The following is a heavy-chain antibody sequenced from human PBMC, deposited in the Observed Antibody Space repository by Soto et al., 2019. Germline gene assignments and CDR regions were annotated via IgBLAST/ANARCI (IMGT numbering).Heavy chain of an antibody. CDR2: IHYSGSG. D-gene: IGHD4-17*01. CDR1: GGSISSYY. Sequence: PSETLSLTCTVSGGSISSYYWSWIRQPPGKGLEWIGYIHYSGSGYYNPSLKSRVTMSVDTSKNQLSLKLRSVIDADTAVYFCARGAGDYTTTFDYWGQGTLVNVSS. J-gene: IGHJ4*02. V-gene: IGHV4-59*01. CDR3: ARGAGDYTTTFDY.